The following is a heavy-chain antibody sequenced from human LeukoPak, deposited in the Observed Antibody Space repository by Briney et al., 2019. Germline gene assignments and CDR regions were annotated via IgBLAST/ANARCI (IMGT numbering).Heavy chain of an antibody. CDR1: GFTFSSYA. CDR2: ISGSGGST. CDR3: ASPPLPGIAAASTKPNDY. D-gene: IGHD6-13*01. J-gene: IGHJ4*02. Sequence: PGGSLRLSCAASGFTFSSYAMSWVRQAPGKGLEWVSAISGSGGSTYYADSVKGRFTISRDNSKNTLYLQMNSLRAEDTAVYYCASPPLPGIAAASTKPNDYWGQGTLVTVSS. V-gene: IGHV3-23*01.